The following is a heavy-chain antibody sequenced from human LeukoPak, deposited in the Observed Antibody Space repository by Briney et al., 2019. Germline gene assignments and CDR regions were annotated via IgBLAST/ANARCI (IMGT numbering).Heavy chain of an antibody. D-gene: IGHD4-11*01. CDR3: VKGGVRNYAFDP. V-gene: IGHV3-23*01. CDR2: ISAGSSSI. CDR1: EFTFNSYA. Sequence: GGSLRLSCAASEFTFNSYAMTWVRQAPGKGLEWVSAISAGSSSIFYADSVKGRFTISRDNSKNTLYLQMISLRAEDTAVYYRVKGGVRNYAFDPWGQGTLVTVSS. J-gene: IGHJ5*02.